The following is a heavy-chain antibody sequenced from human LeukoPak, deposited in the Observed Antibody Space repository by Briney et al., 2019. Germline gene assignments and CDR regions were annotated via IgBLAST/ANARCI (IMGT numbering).Heavy chain of an antibody. Sequence: SETLSLTCTVSGGSISSSSYYWGWIRQPPGKGLEWIGSIYYSGSTYYNPSLKSRVTISVDTSKNQFSLKLSSVTAADTAVYYCASPRCSGGSCYPYFDYWGQGTLVTVSS. CDR1: GGSISSSSYY. V-gene: IGHV4-39*07. CDR2: IYYSGST. J-gene: IGHJ4*02. CDR3: ASPRCSGGSCYPYFDY. D-gene: IGHD2-15*01.